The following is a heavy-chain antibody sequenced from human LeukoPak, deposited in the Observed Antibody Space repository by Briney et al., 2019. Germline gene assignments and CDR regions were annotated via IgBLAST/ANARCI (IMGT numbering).Heavy chain of an antibody. Sequence: SQTLSLTCTVSGGSISSGDYYWSWIRQPPGKGLEWIGYIYYSGSTYYNPSLKSRVTISVDTSKNQFSLKLSSVTAADTAVYYCARDEGAAAGTAMRYRGQGTLVTVSS. CDR3: ARDEGAAAGTAMRY. CDR2: IYYSGST. CDR1: GGSISSGDYY. V-gene: IGHV4-30-4*01. J-gene: IGHJ4*02. D-gene: IGHD6-13*01.